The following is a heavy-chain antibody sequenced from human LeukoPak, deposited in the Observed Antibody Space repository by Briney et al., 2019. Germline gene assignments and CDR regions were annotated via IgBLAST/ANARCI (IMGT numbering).Heavy chain of an antibody. Sequence: GGSLRLSCAASGFTFSSHWTHWVRHAPGEGLVWVSRVNGPGDWTHYADSVRGRFIISRDNAENTISLQMNNLRAEDTAVYFCAREVFEGQRQSDAFDVWGQGTMVTVSS. CDR2: VNGPGDWT. D-gene: IGHD6-25*01. J-gene: IGHJ3*01. V-gene: IGHV3-74*01. CDR3: AREVFEGQRQSDAFDV. CDR1: GFTFSSHW.